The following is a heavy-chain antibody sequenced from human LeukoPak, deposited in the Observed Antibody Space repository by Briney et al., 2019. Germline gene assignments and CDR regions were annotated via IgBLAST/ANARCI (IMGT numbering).Heavy chain of an antibody. CDR1: GGTFSSYA. D-gene: IGHD3-9*01. CDR3: ARGLRYFDWNLGY. J-gene: IGHJ4*02. Sequence: GASVKVSCKASGGTFSSYAISWVRQAPGQGLEWMGGIIPIFGTANYAQKSQGRVTITADESTSTAYMELSSLRSEDTAVYYCARGLRYFDWNLGYWGQGTLVTVSS. V-gene: IGHV1-69*13. CDR2: IIPIFGTA.